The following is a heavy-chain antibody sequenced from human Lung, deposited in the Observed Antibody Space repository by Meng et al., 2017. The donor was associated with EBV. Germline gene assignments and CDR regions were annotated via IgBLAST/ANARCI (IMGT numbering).Heavy chain of an antibody. V-gene: IGHV4-31*03. Sequence: LKEPGPGLVKPSPPLSLTCTVSGGSISSGGYYWSWIRQHPGKGLEWIGYIHSSGSTYYNPSLRSRLTISVDTSKNQFSLKLSSVTAADTAVYYCARASYGSGSPLGESWFDPWGQGTLVTVSS. J-gene: IGHJ5*02. CDR1: GGSISSGGYY. D-gene: IGHD3-10*01. CDR3: ARASYGSGSPLGESWFDP. CDR2: IHSSGST.